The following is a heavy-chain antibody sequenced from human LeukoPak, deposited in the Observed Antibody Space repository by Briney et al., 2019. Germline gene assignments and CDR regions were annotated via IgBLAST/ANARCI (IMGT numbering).Heavy chain of an antibody. Sequence: PGGSLRLSCAASGFTFDDYAMHWVRQAPGKGLEWVSLISGDGGSTYYADSVKGRFTISRDNSKNSLYLKMNSLRTEDTALYYCAKDIFRGALVGYYMDVWGKGTTVTVSS. CDR3: AKDIFRGALVGYYMDV. D-gene: IGHD2-8*02. J-gene: IGHJ6*03. CDR2: ISGDGGST. V-gene: IGHV3-43*02. CDR1: GFTFDDYA.